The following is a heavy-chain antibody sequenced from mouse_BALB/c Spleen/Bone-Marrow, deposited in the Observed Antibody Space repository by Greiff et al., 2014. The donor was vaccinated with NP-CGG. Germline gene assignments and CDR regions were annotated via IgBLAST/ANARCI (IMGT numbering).Heavy chain of an antibody. CDR1: GFSLTSYG. CDR2: IWSGGST. CDR3: ARRGDGYYDWFAY. Sequence: QVQLQQPGPGLVQPSQSLSITCTVSGFSLTSYGVHWVRQSPGKGLEWLGVIWSGGSTDYNAAFISRLSISKGNSKSQVFFKMNSLQANDTAIYYCARRGDGYYDWFAYWGQGTLVTVSA. J-gene: IGHJ3*01. V-gene: IGHV2-2*02. D-gene: IGHD2-3*01.